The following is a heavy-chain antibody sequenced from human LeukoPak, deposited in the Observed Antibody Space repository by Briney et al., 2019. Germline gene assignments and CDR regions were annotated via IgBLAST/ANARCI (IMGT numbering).Heavy chain of an antibody. D-gene: IGHD2-15*01. CDR3: ARRAALDY. CDR1: GFSFSSYS. J-gene: IGHJ4*02. V-gene: IGHV3-21*01. CDR2: ISSSSNYI. Sequence: GGSLRLSCAASGFSFSSYSMNWVRQAPGKGLEWVSSISSSSNYIYYADSVKGRFTISRDNAKNSLYLQMNSLRAEDAAVYYCARRAALDYWGQETLVTVSS.